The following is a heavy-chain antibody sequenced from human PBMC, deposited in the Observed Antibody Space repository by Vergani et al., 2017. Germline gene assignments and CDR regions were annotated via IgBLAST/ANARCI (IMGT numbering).Heavy chain of an antibody. J-gene: IGHJ4*02. CDR3: AREGYYDSSGYYEPTLAFDY. D-gene: IGHD3-22*01. CDR1: GGSISSGGYS. CDR2: IYHSGST. V-gene: IGHV4-30-2*01. Sequence: QLQLQESGSGLVKPSQTLSLTCAVSGGSISSGGYSWSWVRQPPGKGLEWIGEIYHSGSTNYNPSLKSRVTISVDKSKNQFSLKLSSVTAADTAVYYCAREGYYDSSGYYEPTLAFDYWGQGTLVTVSS.